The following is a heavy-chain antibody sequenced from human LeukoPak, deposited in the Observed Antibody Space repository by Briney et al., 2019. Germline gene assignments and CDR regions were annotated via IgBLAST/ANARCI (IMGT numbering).Heavy chain of an antibody. J-gene: IGHJ6*02. CDR3: ARARTENGMDV. Sequence: GGSLRLSCAASGFTFSSYAMHWVRQAQGKGLEWVAVISYDGRNKYYAESVKGRFTISRDNSKNTLYLQMNSLRAEDTAVYYCARARTENGMDVWGQGTTVTVSS. D-gene: IGHD1-1*01. V-gene: IGHV3-30*04. CDR1: GFTFSSYA. CDR2: ISYDGRNK.